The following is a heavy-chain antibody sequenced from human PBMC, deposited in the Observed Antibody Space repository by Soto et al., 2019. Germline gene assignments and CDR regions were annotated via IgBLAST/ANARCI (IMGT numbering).Heavy chain of an antibody. J-gene: IGHJ4*02. CDR3: ARCGLKDFHDFWSGYYPFDY. V-gene: IGHV4-59*01. CDR2: IYYSGST. Sequence: NPSETLSLTCTVSGGSISSYYWSWIRQPPGKGLEWIGYIYYSGSTNYNPSLKSRVTISVDTSKNQFSLKLSSVTAADTAVYYCARCGLKDFHDFWSGYYPFDYWGQGTLVTVSS. CDR1: GGSISSYY. D-gene: IGHD3-3*01.